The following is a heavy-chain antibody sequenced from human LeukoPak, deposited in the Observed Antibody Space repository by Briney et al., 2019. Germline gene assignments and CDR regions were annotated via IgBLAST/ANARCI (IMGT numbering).Heavy chain of an antibody. V-gene: IGHV4-34*01. CDR1: GGSFSGYY. D-gene: IGHD6-13*01. CDR2: INHSGSS. Sequence: SETLSLTCAVYGGSFSGYYWTWIRQPPGKGLEWIGEINHSGSSIYNPSLKSRVTISVDTSKNQFTLKVSSVTAADTAVYYCARGRGPLRHSSIIWVDNWGQGTLVTVSS. J-gene: IGHJ4*02. CDR3: ARGRGPLRHSSIIWVDN.